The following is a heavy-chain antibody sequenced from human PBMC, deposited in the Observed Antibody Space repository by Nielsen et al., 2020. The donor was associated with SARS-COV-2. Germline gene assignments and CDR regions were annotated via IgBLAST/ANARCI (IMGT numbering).Heavy chain of an antibody. CDR3: AKIRGSGWLYFFDS. V-gene: IGHV3-23*01. Sequence: GESLKISCAASGFTFSSYAMSWVRQAPGKGLEWVSAISGSGGSTYYADSVKGRFTISRDNSKNTLYLQMNSLRAEDTAVYYCAKIRGSGWLYFFDSWGQGTLVTVSS. CDR2: ISGSGGST. J-gene: IGHJ4*02. CDR1: GFTFSSYA. D-gene: IGHD6-19*01.